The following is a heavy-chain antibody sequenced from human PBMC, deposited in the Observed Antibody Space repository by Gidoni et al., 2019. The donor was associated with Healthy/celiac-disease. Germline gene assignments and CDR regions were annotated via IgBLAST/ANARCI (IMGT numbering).Heavy chain of an antibody. V-gene: IGHV4-39*07. CDR3: AREGITMIVVVTDMWFDP. Sequence: QLQLQESGTVPVKPSETLSLTCTVSGGSISSSSYYWGWIRQPPGKGLEWIGSSYYSGSTYYNPSLKSRVTISVDTSKNQFSLKLSSVTAADTAVYYCAREGITMIVVVTDMWFDPWGQGTLVTVSS. J-gene: IGHJ5*02. CDR1: GGSISSSSYY. CDR2: SYYSGST. D-gene: IGHD3-22*01.